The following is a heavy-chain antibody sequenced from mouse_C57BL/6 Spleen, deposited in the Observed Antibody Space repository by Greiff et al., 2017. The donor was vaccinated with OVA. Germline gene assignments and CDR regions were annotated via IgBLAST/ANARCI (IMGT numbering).Heavy chain of an antibody. J-gene: IGHJ4*01. D-gene: IGHD1-1*01. V-gene: IGHV5-9-1*02. CDR2: ISSGGDYI. CDR3: TRDFITTVVDAMDY. Sequence: EVKLMESGEGLVKPGGSLKLSCAASGFTFSSYAMSWVRQTPEKRLEWVAYISSGGDYIYYADTVKGRFTISRDNARNTLYLQMSSLKSEDTAMYYCTRDFITTVVDAMDYWGQGTSVTVSS. CDR1: GFTFSSYA.